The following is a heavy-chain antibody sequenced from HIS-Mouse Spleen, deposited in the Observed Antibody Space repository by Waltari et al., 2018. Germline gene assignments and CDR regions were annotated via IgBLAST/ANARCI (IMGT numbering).Heavy chain of an antibody. CDR1: GGSITRGCSY. V-gene: IGHV4-31*03. CDR3: ARGSHWYFDL. J-gene: IGHJ2*01. D-gene: IGHD2-15*01. Sequence: QVQLQESRPGLVKPSQTLSLTCTVSGGSITRGCSYWSWIRQHPGKGLEWIGYIYYSGSTYYNPSLKSRVTISVDTSKNQFSLKLSSVTAADTAVYYCARGSHWYFDLWGRGTLVTVSS. CDR2: IYYSGST.